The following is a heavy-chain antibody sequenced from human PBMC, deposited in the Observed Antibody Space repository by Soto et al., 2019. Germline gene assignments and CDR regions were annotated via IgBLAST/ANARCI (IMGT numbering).Heavy chain of an antibody. D-gene: IGHD3-3*01. J-gene: IGHJ4*02. CDR2: ISGSGGST. CDR1: GFTFSSYA. Sequence: SLRLSCAASGFTFSSYAMSWVRQAPGKGLEWVSAISGSGGSTYYADSVKGRFTISRDNSKNTLYLQMNSLRAEDTAVYYCAKDLRFLEWPPGYFDYWGQGTLVTVSS. CDR3: AKDLRFLEWPPGYFDY. V-gene: IGHV3-23*01.